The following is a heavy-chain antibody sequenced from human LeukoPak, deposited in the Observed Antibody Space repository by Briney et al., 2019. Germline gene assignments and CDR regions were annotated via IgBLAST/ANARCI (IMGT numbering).Heavy chain of an antibody. CDR1: GGSFSGYY. Sequence: SETLSLTCAVYGGSFSGYYWSWIRQPPGKGLEWIGEINHSGSTNYNPSLKSRVTISVDTSKNQFSLKLSSVTAADTAVYYCARGLTMSHDAFDIWGQGQWSPSLQ. V-gene: IGHV4-34*01. D-gene: IGHD3-10*02. CDR2: INHSGST. J-gene: IGHJ3*02. CDR3: ARGLTMSHDAFDI.